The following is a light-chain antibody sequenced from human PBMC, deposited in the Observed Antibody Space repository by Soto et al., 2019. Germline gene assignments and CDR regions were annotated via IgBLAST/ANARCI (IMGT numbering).Light chain of an antibody. CDR2: AAS. CDR3: LQDHEYLT. J-gene: IGKJ4*01. CDR1: QDVSND. Sequence: AIQMTQSPSSLSASVGDRVTITCRASQDVSNDLGWYQQKPGKXPXXLIYAASTLQSGVPSRFSGSGSGTDFTLTISSLQPEDSASYYCLQDHEYLTFGGGTKVDNK. V-gene: IGKV1-6*01.